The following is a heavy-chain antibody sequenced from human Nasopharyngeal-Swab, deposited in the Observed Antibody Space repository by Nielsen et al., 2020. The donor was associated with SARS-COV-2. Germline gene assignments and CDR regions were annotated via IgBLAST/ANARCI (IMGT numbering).Heavy chain of an antibody. D-gene: IGHD2-2*01. CDR3: ARGLSGIVPAPILGLGPYYYYYYMDV. CDR2: IKHSGST. J-gene: IGHJ6*03. Sequence: PGKGPEWIAEIKHSGSTNYNPSLKSRVTLSVDTSMNQVSLEVSSVTAADTAVYYCARGLSGIVPAPILGLGPYYYYYYMDVWGKGTTVTVSS. V-gene: IGHV4-34*01.